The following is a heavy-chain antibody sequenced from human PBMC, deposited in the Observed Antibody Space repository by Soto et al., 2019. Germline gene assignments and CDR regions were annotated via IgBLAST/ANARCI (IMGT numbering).Heavy chain of an antibody. CDR2: INPNSGDT. Sequence: QLHLVQSGAEEQKPGASMKVSCKASGYTFTGYYIHWERQAPGQGLEWMGWINPNSGDTNYAQKFQGWATMTRDTPISTAYMELSRLRPDDTAVYYCARGHSGSRGWFDPGGQGTLVTVSS. J-gene: IGHJ5*02. D-gene: IGHD6-6*01. V-gene: IGHV1-2*04. CDR3: ARGHSGSRGWFDP. CDR1: GYTFTGYY.